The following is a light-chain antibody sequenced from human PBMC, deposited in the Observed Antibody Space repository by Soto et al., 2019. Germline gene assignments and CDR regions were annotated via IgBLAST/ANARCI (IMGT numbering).Light chain of an antibody. Sequence: DIVMTQSPESLAVSLGERATINCKSSQSVLYNSNNKNYLAWYQQRPGQPPKLLIYWASTRESGVPDRFSGSGSGTDFTLTISSLQAEDVAVYYCQQYDSTPYTFGQGTKLEIK. CDR2: WAS. CDR3: QQYDSTPYT. J-gene: IGKJ2*01. V-gene: IGKV4-1*01. CDR1: QSVLYNSNNKNY.